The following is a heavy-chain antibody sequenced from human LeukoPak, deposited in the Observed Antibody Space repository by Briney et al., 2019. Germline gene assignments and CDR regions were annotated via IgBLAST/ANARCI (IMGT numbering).Heavy chain of an antibody. CDR1: GGSISSYY. Sequence: SSETLSLTCTVSGGSISSYYWSWIRQPPGKGLEWFGYIYYSGSTNYNPSLKSRVTISVDTSKNQFSLKLSSVTAADTAVYYCARVLESTFDYWGQGTLVTVSS. J-gene: IGHJ4*02. CDR3: ARVLESTFDY. CDR2: IYYSGST. D-gene: IGHD1-1*01. V-gene: IGHV4-59*01.